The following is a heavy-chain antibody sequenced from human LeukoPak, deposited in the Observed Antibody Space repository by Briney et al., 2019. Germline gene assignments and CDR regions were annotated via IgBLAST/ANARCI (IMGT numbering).Heavy chain of an antibody. J-gene: IGHJ4*02. CDR2: IYYSGST. CDR1: GGSISSSSYY. V-gene: IGHV4-39*01. D-gene: IGHD6-13*01. Sequence: PSETLSLTCTVSGGSISSSSYYWGWIRQPPGKGLEWIGSIYYSGSTYYNPSLKSRVTISVDTSKNQFSLKLSSVTAADTAVYYCARLFSSSWGPYFDYWGQGTLVTVSS. CDR3: ARLFSSSWGPYFDY.